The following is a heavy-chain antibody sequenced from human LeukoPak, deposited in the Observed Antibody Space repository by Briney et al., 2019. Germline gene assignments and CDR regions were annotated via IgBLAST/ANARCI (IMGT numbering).Heavy chain of an antibody. CDR2: ISGSGGST. CDR1: GFTFSSYA. CDR3: AKAADIVVVPAAIRIHWYFDL. Sequence: GGSLRLSCAASGFTFSSYAMSWDRQAPGKGLEWVSAISGSGGSTYYADSVKGRFTISRDNSKNTLYLQMNSLRAEDTAVYYCAKAADIVVVPAAIRIHWYFDLWGRGTLVTVSS. V-gene: IGHV3-23*01. J-gene: IGHJ2*01. D-gene: IGHD2-2*02.